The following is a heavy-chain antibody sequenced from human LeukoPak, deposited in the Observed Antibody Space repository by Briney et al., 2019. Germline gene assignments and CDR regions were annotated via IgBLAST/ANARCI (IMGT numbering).Heavy chain of an antibody. J-gene: IGHJ3*02. CDR3: ARARTTTGTTRIAFNI. CDR2: ISGGSGTTYYA. D-gene: IGHD1-1*01. V-gene: IGHV3-23*01. Sequence: GGSLRLSCAASGFTFSSYGMSWVRQSPGKGLEWVSGISGGSGTTYYAYYADSVKGRFTISRDDSKNTLYLQMNSLRAEDTAVYYCARARTTTGTTRIAFNIWGQGTVVTVSS. CDR1: GFTFSSYG.